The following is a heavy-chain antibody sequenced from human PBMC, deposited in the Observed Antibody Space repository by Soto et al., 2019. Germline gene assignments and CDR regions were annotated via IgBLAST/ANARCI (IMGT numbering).Heavy chain of an antibody. CDR2: IYYSGST. V-gene: IGHV4-59*08. CDR1: GGSISSYY. CDR3: ARHGRRDYYYYMDV. J-gene: IGHJ6*03. Sequence: SETLSLTCTVSGGSISSYYWSWIRQPPGKGLEWIGYIYYSGSTNYNPSLKSRVTISVDTSKNQFSLKLSSVTAADTAVYYRARHGRRDYYYYMDVWGKGTTVTVSS.